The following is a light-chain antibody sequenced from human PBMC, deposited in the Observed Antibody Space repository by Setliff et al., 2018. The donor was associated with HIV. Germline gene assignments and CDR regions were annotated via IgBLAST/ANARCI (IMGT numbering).Light chain of an antibody. CDR2: SDN. Sequence: SVLTQPPSVSGTPGQRVTISCSGSGSNIGSNSVNWYQQFPGTAPKLLVFSDNQRPSGFPDRFSGSRSGTSASLAISGLRSEDEADYYCGTWDDSLSGQVFGGGTKVTV. V-gene: IGLV1-47*02. J-gene: IGLJ3*02. CDR1: GSNIGSNS. CDR3: GTWDDSLSGQV.